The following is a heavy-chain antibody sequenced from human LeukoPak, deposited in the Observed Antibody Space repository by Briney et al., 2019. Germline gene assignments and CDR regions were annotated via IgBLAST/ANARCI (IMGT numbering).Heavy chain of an antibody. CDR1: GGSISSGGYY. D-gene: IGHD2-21*02. Sequence: SQTLSLTCTVSGGSISSGGYYWRWIRQHPGKGLEWIGYIYYSGSTYYNPSLKTRVTISVDTSKNQFSLKLSSVTAADTAVYYCAGAYVVVTAILWFDPWGQGTLVTVSS. CDR2: IYYSGST. CDR3: AGAYVVVTAILWFDP. V-gene: IGHV4-31*03. J-gene: IGHJ5*02.